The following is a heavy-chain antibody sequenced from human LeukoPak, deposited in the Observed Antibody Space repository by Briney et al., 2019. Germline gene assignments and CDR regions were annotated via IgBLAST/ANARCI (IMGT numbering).Heavy chain of an antibody. Sequence: GGTLRLSCAAAGFTFSDYGMHWVRQAPGKGLEWVAVTWYDGSNKYYADSVKGRFTISRDNSKNTLYLQMNSLRAEDTAVYHCARAPRYCRGGSCYWTAFDIWGRGTMVTVSS. J-gene: IGHJ3*02. CDR2: TWYDGSNK. CDR3: ARAPRYCRGGSCYWTAFDI. V-gene: IGHV3-33*01. D-gene: IGHD2-15*01. CDR1: GFTFSDYG.